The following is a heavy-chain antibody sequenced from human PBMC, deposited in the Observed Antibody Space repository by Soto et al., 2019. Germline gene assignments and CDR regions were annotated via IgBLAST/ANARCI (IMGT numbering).Heavy chain of an antibody. CDR2: ISGSGDDT. Sequence: EVLLLESGGGLVQPGGSLRLSCAASGFTFSTYALSWVRQSPGTGLEWVSAISGSGDDTYYTHSVKGRFTISRDNSKNTLSLQMDSLRVEDTATYYCAKVDRYSSGWSYYAPEYYYYGMDVWGQGTTVTVSS. J-gene: IGHJ6*02. CDR1: GFTFSTYA. CDR3: AKVDRYSSGWSYYAPEYYYYGMDV. V-gene: IGHV3-23*01. D-gene: IGHD6-19*01.